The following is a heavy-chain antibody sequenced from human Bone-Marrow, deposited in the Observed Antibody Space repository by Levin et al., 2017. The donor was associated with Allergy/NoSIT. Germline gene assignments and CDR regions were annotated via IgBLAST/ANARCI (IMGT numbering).Heavy chain of an antibody. V-gene: IGHV3-23*01. D-gene: IGHD2-2*01. Sequence: YAMALVRQGPGKGLEWVSAISGSGGSTYYADSVKGRFTISRDNSKNTLYLQMNSLRAEDTAVYYCASNPLPATEYYFDSWGQGTLVTVSS. CDR3: ASNPLPATEYYFDS. CDR2: ISGSGGST. CDR1: YA. J-gene: IGHJ4*02.